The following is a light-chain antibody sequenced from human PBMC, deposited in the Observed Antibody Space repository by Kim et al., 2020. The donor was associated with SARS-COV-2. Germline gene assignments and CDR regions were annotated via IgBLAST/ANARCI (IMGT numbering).Light chain of an antibody. Sequence: SYELTQPPSVSVSPGQTASITCSGDKLGNKYASWYQQKPGQSPVLVIYQGTKRPSGIPERFSGSNSGNTATLTISGTQAMDEADYYCQAWDSTTAFSVVFGGGTQLTVL. CDR1: KLGNKY. J-gene: IGLJ2*01. CDR2: QGT. CDR3: QAWDSTTAFSVV. V-gene: IGLV3-1*01.